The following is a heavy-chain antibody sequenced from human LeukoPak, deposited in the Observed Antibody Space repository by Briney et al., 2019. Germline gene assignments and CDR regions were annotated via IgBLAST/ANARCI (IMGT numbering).Heavy chain of an antibody. CDR3: ARDRFSVTTVMSNAFDI. J-gene: IGHJ3*02. Sequence: GGSLRLSCAASGFTFSDYYMSWIRQAPGKGLEWVSYISSSGSTIYYADSVKGRFTISRDNAKNSLYLQMNSLRAEDTAVYYCARDRFSVTTVMSNAFDIWGLGTMVTVSS. CDR2: ISSSGSTI. V-gene: IGHV3-11*04. CDR1: GFTFSDYY. D-gene: IGHD4-17*01.